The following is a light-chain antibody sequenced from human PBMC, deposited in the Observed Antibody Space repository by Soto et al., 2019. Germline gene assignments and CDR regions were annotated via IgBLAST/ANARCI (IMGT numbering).Light chain of an antibody. CDR3: QQYDTYST. Sequence: DIQMTQSPSTLSASVGDRVTITCRASQSISNRLAWYHQKPGKTPNLLIYDASNLGSGVPSRFSGSGSGTEFTLTISSLQPDDFATYYCQQYDTYSTFGQGTTVEIK. V-gene: IGKV1-5*01. J-gene: IGKJ1*01. CDR1: QSISNR. CDR2: DAS.